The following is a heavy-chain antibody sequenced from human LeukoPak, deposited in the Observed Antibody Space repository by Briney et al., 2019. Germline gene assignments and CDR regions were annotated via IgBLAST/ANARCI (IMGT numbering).Heavy chain of an antibody. CDR2: ISSSSSYI. D-gene: IGHD6-19*01. V-gene: IGHV3-21*01. Sequence: PGGSLRLSCAASGFTFSSYSMSWVRQAPGKGLEWVSSISSSSSYIYYADSVKGRFTISRDNAKNSLYLQMNSLRAEDTAVYYCARAMSAVAGIDYWGQGTLVTVSS. CDR1: GFTFSSYS. J-gene: IGHJ4*02. CDR3: ARAMSAVAGIDY.